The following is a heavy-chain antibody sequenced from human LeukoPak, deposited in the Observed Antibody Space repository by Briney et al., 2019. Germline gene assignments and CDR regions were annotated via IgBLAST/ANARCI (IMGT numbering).Heavy chain of an antibody. D-gene: IGHD3-22*01. CDR1: GLTFSSYS. V-gene: IGHV3-48*01. CDR3: ARDGIYYYDSSGYFPLDY. Sequence: GGSLRLSCAASGLTFSSYSMNWVRQAPGKGLEWVSYISSSSSTIYYADSVKGRFTISRDNAKNSLYLQMNSLRAEDTAVYYCARDGIYYYDSSGYFPLDYWGQGTLVTVSS. J-gene: IGHJ4*02. CDR2: ISSSSSTI.